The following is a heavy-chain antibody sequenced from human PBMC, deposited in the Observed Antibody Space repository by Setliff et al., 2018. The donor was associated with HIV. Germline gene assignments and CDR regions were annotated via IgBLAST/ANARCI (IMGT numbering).Heavy chain of an antibody. D-gene: IGHD6-13*01. J-gene: IGHJ4*02. CDR1: GFTFSDHY. CDR2: IRFSGSDI. V-gene: IGHV3-11*04. Sequence: PGGSLRLSWAASGFTFSDHYMSWIRQAPGKGRECVSYIRFSGSDIYYAASVKGRVTISRDNAKNSLYLQMNSLRAEDTAVYYWAKDIVAAGRCLDYWGQGTLGTVS. CDR3: AKDIVAAGRCLDY.